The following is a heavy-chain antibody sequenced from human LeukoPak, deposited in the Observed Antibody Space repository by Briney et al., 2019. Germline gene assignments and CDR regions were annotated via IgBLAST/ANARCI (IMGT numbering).Heavy chain of an antibody. CDR2: LYYTVST. CDR1: GGSISNYY. J-gene: IGHJ4*02. Sequence: SETLSLTCTVSGGSISNYYWSWIRQPPGKGLGWIGYLYYTVSTNYNPSLKSRVTISADASKKQLSLKLSSVTAADTAVYYCVRHFNGLLGHSDSWGQGTLVTVSS. V-gene: IGHV4-59*08. CDR3: VRHFNGLLGHSDS. D-gene: IGHD1-26*01.